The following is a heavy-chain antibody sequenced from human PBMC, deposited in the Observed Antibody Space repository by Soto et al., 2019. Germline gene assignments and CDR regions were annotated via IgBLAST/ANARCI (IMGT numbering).Heavy chain of an antibody. CDR1: GYRFTSYW. CDR2: IFPSDSDT. CDR3: ARKAKSGYFNCFDT. D-gene: IGHD3-22*01. J-gene: IGHJ5*02. Sequence: RGESLKISCRTSGYRFTSYWIAWVRQMPGKGLEWMGIIFPSDSDTRYSPSFQGQVTISADRSTSTVFLQLASLKASDTAVYFCARKAKSGYFNCFDTWGQGTLVTVSS. V-gene: IGHV5-51*01.